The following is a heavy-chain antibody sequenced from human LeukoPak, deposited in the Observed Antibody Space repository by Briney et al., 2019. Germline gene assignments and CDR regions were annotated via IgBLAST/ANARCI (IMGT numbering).Heavy chain of an antibody. V-gene: IGHV3-11*04. D-gene: IGHD3-22*01. Sequence: PGGSLRLSCVASGFTFSDYDMSWIRQAPGKGLEWISYISSSGSTINYADSMKGRVTPSRDNAKNSLYLQMNSLRAEDTAMYYCASGGLAFYYVSGGQFDYWGQGALVTAS. CDR3: ASGGLAFYYVSGGQFDY. J-gene: IGHJ4*02. CDR1: GFTFSDYD. CDR2: ISSSGSTI.